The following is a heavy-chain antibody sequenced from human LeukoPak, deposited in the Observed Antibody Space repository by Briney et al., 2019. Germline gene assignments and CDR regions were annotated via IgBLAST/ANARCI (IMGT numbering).Heavy chain of an antibody. Sequence: SETLSLTCTVSGGSISSGGYYWSWIRQHPGKGLEWIGYIYYSGSTYYNPSLKSRVTISVDTSKNQFSLKLSSVTAADTAVYYCAREGNYDSSGPDAFDIWGQGTMVTVSS. D-gene: IGHD3-22*01. CDR2: IYYSGST. V-gene: IGHV4-31*03. CDR3: AREGNYDSSGPDAFDI. J-gene: IGHJ3*02. CDR1: GGSISSGGYY.